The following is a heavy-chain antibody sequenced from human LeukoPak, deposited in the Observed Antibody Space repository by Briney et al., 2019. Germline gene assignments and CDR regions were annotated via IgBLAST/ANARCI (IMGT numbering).Heavy chain of an antibody. CDR1: GVSFICYY. CDR2: INPSGST. D-gene: IGHD1-26*01. Sequence: SETLSLPCSVYGVSFICYYWGWIGPRPGRGLEWIGEINPSGSTNYNPSLKSRVTISVDTSKNQFSLKLSSVTAADTAVYCCAMTRPYSGSYYPPYYYYGMDVWGQGTTVTVSS. CDR3: AMTRPYSGSYYPPYYYYGMDV. J-gene: IGHJ6*02. V-gene: IGHV4-34*01.